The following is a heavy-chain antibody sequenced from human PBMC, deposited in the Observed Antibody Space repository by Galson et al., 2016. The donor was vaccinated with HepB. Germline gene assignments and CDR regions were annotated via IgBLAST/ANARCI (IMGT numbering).Heavy chain of an antibody. CDR1: GGSIDSSGYY. CDR2: IYYTGNT. Sequence: SETLSLTCTVSGGSIDSSGYYWGWIRQPPGKGLEWLGSIYYTGNTYYNRSLKSRLTISVDTSKNQFSLRLRSVTAADTSVFYCARMDCSSPGCYGLDYFDYWGQGTQVTVSS. V-gene: IGHV4-39*01. CDR3: ARMDCSSPGCYGLDYFDY. J-gene: IGHJ4*02. D-gene: IGHD2-2*01.